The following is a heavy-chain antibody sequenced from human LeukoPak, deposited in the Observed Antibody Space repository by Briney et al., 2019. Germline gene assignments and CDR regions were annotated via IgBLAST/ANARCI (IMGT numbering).Heavy chain of an antibody. CDR2: ISSSSSYI. CDR1: GFTFSSYS. Sequence: GGSLRLSCAASGFTFSSYSMNWVRQAPGKGLEWVSSISSSSSYIYYADSVKGRFTISRDNAKNSLYLQMNSLRAEDTAVYYCARDLWGSYDWFDPWGQGTLVTVSS. CDR3: ARDLWGSYDWFDP. J-gene: IGHJ5*02. V-gene: IGHV3-21*04. D-gene: IGHD3-16*01.